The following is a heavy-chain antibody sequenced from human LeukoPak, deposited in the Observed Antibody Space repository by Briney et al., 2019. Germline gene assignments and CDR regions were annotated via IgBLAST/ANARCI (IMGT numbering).Heavy chain of an antibody. CDR3: ARPYSGYEMFAFDI. CDR2: ISSSGSTI. V-gene: IGHV3-11*01. D-gene: IGHD5-12*01. Sequence: PGGSLRLSCAASGFTFSDYYMSWIRQAPGEGLEWVSYISSSGSTIYYADSVKGRFTISRDNAKNSLYLQMNSLRAEDTAVYYCARPYSGYEMFAFDIWGQGTMVTVSS. CDR1: GFTFSDYY. J-gene: IGHJ3*02.